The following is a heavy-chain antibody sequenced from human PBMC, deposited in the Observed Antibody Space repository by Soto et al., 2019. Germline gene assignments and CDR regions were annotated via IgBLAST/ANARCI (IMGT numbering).Heavy chain of an antibody. J-gene: IGHJ4*02. D-gene: IGHD6-13*01. CDR1: GGSFSGYY. Sequence: QVRLQESGPGLVKPSETLSLTCTVSGGSFSGYYWSWIRQSAGKGLEWIGRIYTSGSTNYNPSLTSRVTMSVDTSKNQFSLKMSSVTAADTAVYYCARDRLGSSRNWGQGTLVSVSS. CDR2: IYTSGST. V-gene: IGHV4-4*07. CDR3: ARDRLGSSRN.